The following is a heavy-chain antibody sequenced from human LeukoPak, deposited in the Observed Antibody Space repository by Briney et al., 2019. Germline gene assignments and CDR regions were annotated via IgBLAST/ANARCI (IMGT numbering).Heavy chain of an antibody. J-gene: IGHJ4*02. V-gene: IGHV4-59*01. Sequence: SETLSLTCTVSGGSISSYYWNWIRQPPGKGLEWIGYINYIRTTDYNPSLKSRVTISVDTSRTQFSLKLSSMTAADTAVYYCAGGHYPLEYWGQGTLVTVSS. CDR1: GGSISSYY. CDR3: AGGHYPLEY. CDR2: INYIRTT. D-gene: IGHD1-26*01.